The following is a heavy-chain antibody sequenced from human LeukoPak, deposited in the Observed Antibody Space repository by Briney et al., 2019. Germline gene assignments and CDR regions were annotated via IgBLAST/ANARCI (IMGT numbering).Heavy chain of an antibody. D-gene: IGHD3-3*01. V-gene: IGHV1-2*02. J-gene: IGHJ4*02. CDR1: GYTFTGYY. CDR3: ARGEAADGYYDFWSGYYTLMFDY. Sequence: ASVKVSCKASGYTFTGYYMHWVRQAPGQGLEWMGWINPNSGGTNYAQKFQGRVTMTRDTSISTAYMELSRLRSDDTAVYYCARGEAADGYYDFWSGYYTLMFDYWGQGTLVTVSS. CDR2: INPNSGGT.